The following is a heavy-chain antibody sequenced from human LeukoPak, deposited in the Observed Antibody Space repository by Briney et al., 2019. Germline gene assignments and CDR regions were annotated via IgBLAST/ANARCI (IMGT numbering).Heavy chain of an antibody. CDR3: ARGYYDFWSGSPAGSNWFDP. Sequence: ASVKVSCKASGYTFTGYYMHWVRQAPGQGLEWMGWMNPNSGNTGYAQKFQGRVTITRHTSISTAYMELTSLRSEDTAVYYCARGYYDFWSGSPAGSNWFDPWGQGTLVTVSS. V-gene: IGHV1-8*03. CDR2: MNPNSGNT. D-gene: IGHD3-3*01. J-gene: IGHJ5*02. CDR1: GYTFTGYY.